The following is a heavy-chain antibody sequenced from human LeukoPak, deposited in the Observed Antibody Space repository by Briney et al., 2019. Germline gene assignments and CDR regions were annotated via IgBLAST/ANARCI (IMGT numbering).Heavy chain of an antibody. CDR2: INPSGGST. CDR3: AREEIQPPIPWGAFDI. D-gene: IGHD5-18*01. CDR1: GYTFTSYY. V-gene: IGHV1-46*01. J-gene: IGHJ3*02. Sequence: ASVKVSCKASGYTFTSYYMHWVRQAPGQGLEWMGIINPSGGSTSYAQKFQGRVTMTRDTSTSTVYMGLSSLRSEDTAVYYCAREEIQPPIPWGAFDIWGQGTMVTVSS.